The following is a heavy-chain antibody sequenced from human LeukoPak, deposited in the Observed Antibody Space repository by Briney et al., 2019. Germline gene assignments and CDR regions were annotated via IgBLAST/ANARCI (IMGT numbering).Heavy chain of an antibody. CDR1: GFTFSTYG. Sequence: GGSLRLSCSASGFTFSTYGMSWVRHAPGKGLEWVISISGSGSTTFYADSVKGRFTSSRDNSKNMLYLQMTSLRAEDTAVYYCAKGISTYSSGSFDYWGRGTLVTVSS. CDR2: ISGSGSTT. V-gene: IGHV3-23*01. CDR3: AKGISTYSSGSFDY. D-gene: IGHD6-19*01. J-gene: IGHJ4*02.